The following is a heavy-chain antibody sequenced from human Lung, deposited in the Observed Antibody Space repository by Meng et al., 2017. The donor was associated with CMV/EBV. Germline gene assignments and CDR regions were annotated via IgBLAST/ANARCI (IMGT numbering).Heavy chain of an antibody. D-gene: IGHD1-14*01. J-gene: IGHJ5*02. CDR1: GFSLSTSEVG. CDR2: IYCDDDK. CDR3: ALFTGSWFDP. Sequence: QITLNESGPTPVKPTPTLTLTCTFSGFSLSTSEVGVGWIRQPPGKALEWLAVIYCDDDKRYSPSLKSRLTITKDTSKNQVVLTLTNMDPVDTATYYCALFTGSWFDPWGQGTLVTVSS. V-gene: IGHV2-5*02.